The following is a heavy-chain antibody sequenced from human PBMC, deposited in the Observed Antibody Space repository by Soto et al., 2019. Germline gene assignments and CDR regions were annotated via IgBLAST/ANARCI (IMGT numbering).Heavy chain of an antibody. CDR2: ISSSSSTI. Sequence: GGSLRLSCAASGFTFSSYSINWVRQAPGKGLEWVSYISSSSSTIYYADSVKGRFTISRDKSITTAYLQWSSLKASDTAMYFCARHHRNDPGPFDIWGQGTMVTVSS. J-gene: IGHJ3*02. D-gene: IGHD1-1*01. CDR3: ARHHRNDPGPFDI. V-gene: IGHV3-48*01. CDR1: GFTFSSYS.